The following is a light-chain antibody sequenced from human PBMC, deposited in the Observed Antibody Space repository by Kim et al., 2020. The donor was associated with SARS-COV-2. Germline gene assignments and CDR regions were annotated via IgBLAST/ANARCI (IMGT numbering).Light chain of an antibody. J-gene: IGLJ2*01. V-gene: IGLV6-57*02. CDR1: RGSNRTNY. CDR3: QSYDSNTVV. CDR2: EDS. Sequence: GTTVPHPCSGGRGSNRTNYVQWYQQRPGSAPTTVIYEDSQRPSGVPDRFSGSIDGSSNSASLTISGLRTEDEADYYCQSYDSNTVVFGGGTKLTVL.